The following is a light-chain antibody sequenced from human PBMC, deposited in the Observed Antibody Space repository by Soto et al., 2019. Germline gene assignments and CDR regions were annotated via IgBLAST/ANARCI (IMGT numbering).Light chain of an antibody. CDR1: QSVTSK. J-gene: IGKJ1*01. V-gene: IGKV3-15*01. Sequence: ETVLTQSPATLSASLGERATLSCRASQSVTSKLAWYQQKPGQAPRLVIYGASSRATGIPARFSGSGSGTEFTLTISSLQSEDFAVYYCHQYNNWPRTFGQGTKVDI. CDR2: GAS. CDR3: HQYNNWPRT.